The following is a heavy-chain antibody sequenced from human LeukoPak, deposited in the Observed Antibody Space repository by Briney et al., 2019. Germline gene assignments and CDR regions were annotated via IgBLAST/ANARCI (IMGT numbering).Heavy chain of an antibody. Sequence: NPSETLSLTCTVSGGSIGSHYWSWIRQPPGKGLEWIGYIYYSGSTNYNPSLKSRVTISVDTSKNQFSLKLSSVTAADTAVYYCARVTSRDCSSTSCYFAFYPTNWFDPWGQGTLVTVSS. CDR1: GGSIGSHY. D-gene: IGHD2-2*01. J-gene: IGHJ5*02. CDR2: IYYSGST. CDR3: ARVTSRDCSSTSCYFAFYPTNWFDP. V-gene: IGHV4-59*11.